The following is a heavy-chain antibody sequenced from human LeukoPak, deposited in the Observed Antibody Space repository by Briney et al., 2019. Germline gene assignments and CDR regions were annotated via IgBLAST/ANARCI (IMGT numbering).Heavy chain of an antibody. D-gene: IGHD6-19*01. CDR1: GFTFGDYL. CDR2: ISGGTT. V-gene: IGHV3-49*03. CDR3: SRGSGWLSVY. J-gene: IGHJ4*02. Sequence: GGSLRLSCTAPGFTFGDYLMSWFRQAPGKGLEWIGFISGGTTEYAASVKGRFTISRDDSTSIAYLQMNSLTTEDTAVYYCSRGSGWLSVYWGQGTLVPVSS.